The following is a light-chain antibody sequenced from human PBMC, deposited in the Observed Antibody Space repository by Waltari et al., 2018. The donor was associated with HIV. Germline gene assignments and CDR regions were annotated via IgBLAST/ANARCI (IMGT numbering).Light chain of an antibody. V-gene: IGLV2-11*01. CDR2: DVS. CDR3: CSYAGSYTFEV. CDR1: SSDVGGYNY. Sequence: QSALTQPRSVSGSPGQSVTISCTGTSSDVGGYNYVSWYQQHPGKAPKLMIFDVSQRPSGVPERFSGSKSDNTASRTSSGRQAEDEADYYCCSYAGSYTFEVFGGGTKLTVL. J-gene: IGLJ3*02.